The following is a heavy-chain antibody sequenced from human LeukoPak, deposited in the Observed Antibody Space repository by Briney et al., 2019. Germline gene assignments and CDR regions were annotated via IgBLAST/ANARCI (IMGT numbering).Heavy chain of an antibody. J-gene: IGHJ4*02. Sequence: GGSLRLSCAASGFTFSSYAMSWVRQAPGKGREWVSAISGSGGSTYYADSVKGRFTISRDNSKNTLYLQMNSLRAEDTAVYYCAKGNYDFWSGEAYYFDYWGQGTLVTVSS. D-gene: IGHD3-3*01. CDR2: ISGSGGST. CDR3: AKGNYDFWSGEAYYFDY. V-gene: IGHV3-23*01. CDR1: GFTFSSYA.